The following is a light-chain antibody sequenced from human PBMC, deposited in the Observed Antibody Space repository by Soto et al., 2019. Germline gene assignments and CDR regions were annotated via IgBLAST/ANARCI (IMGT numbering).Light chain of an antibody. V-gene: IGKV3-15*01. J-gene: IGKJ2*01. CDR1: QSVSSS. Sequence: EIVMTQSPATLSVSPGERATLSCRASQSVSSSLAWYQQKPGQAPRLLIYGASTRATGIPARFSGSGSGTEFTLTISSLQAEDFAFYFCQQYYNWPPYTFGQGTKLEIK. CDR2: GAS. CDR3: QQYYNWPPYT.